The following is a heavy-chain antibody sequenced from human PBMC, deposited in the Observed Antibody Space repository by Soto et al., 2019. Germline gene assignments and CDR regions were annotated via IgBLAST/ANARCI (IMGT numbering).Heavy chain of an antibody. Sequence: SETLSLTCTVSGASISGFYWSWIRKSAGKGLEWIGRIYATATTDYNPSLKSRVMMSVDTSKKQLSLKLRSVTAADTAVYYCVRDGTKTLRDWFDPWGQGISVTVSS. CDR1: GASISGFY. J-gene: IGHJ5*02. D-gene: IGHD1-1*01. CDR2: IYATATT. CDR3: VRDGTKTLRDWFDP. V-gene: IGHV4-4*07.